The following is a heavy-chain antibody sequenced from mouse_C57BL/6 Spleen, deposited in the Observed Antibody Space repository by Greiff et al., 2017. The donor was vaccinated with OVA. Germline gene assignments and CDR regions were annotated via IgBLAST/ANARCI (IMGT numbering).Heavy chain of an antibody. V-gene: IGHV1-26*01. CDR1: GYTFTDYY. CDR2: INPNNGGT. CDR3: AKGYYGSSYGWYFDV. Sequence: EVQLQQSGPELVKPGASVKISCKASGYTFTDYYMNWVKQSHGKSLEWIGDINPNNGGTSYNQKFKGKATLTVDKSSSTAYMELRSLTSEDSAVYYGAKGYYGSSYGWYFDVWGTGTTVTVSS. J-gene: IGHJ1*03. D-gene: IGHD1-1*01.